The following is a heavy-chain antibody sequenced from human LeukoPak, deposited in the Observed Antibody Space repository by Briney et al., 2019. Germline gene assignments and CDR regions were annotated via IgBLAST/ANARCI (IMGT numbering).Heavy chain of an antibody. CDR1: GGSISSSSYY. Sequence: SETLTLTCTVSGGSISSSSYYWGWIRQPPGKGLEWIGSIYYRGSTYYNPSLKSRVTISVDTSKNQFSLKLSSVTAADTAVYYCARVDIVLMVYAFDYCGQGTLVTVSS. CDR2: IYYRGST. J-gene: IGHJ4*02. CDR3: ARVDIVLMVYAFDY. D-gene: IGHD2-8*01. V-gene: IGHV4-39*07.